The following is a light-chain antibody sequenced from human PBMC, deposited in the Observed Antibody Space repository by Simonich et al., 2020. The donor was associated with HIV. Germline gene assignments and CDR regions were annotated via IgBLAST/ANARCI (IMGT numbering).Light chain of an antibody. J-gene: IGKJ2*01. CDR1: QSISNY. V-gene: IGKV1-39*01. Sequence: DIQMTQSPSSLSASVGDRVTITCRTSQSISNYLNWYQQKPGKAPKLLIYAASNLQSGVPSRFSGSGSGTDFILTISSLQPEDFATYYCQQSYSSLSYTFGLGTKLEIK. CDR2: AAS. CDR3: QQSYSSLSYT.